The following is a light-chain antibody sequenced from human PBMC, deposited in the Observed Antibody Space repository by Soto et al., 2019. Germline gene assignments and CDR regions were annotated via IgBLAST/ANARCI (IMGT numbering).Light chain of an antibody. CDR2: AAS. J-gene: IGKJ5*01. CDR1: QTISTI. Sequence: DIQMNQCPSSLSASVGDAVTITCRATQTISTILSWYQHKPGKAPNLLIYAASSLQSGVPSRFSGSGSGTDFTLTISSLQPEHFATYYCQQSYSTPPTFGQGTRLEI. CDR3: QQSYSTPPT. V-gene: IGKV1-39*01.